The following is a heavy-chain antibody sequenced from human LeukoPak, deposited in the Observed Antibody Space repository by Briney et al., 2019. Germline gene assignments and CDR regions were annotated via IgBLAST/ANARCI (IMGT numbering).Heavy chain of an antibody. CDR2: IFYSGNT. V-gene: IGHV4-59*01. J-gene: IGHJ3*02. D-gene: IGHD5-24*01. Sequence: SETLSLTCTVAGGXISTYYCSLIRQPPGKGLEWIGYIFYSGNTNYNPSLKSRVTISVDTSKNQFSLKLSSVTAADTAVYYCARVGYNSAFDIWGQGTMVTVSS. CDR1: GGXISTYY. CDR3: ARVGYNSAFDI.